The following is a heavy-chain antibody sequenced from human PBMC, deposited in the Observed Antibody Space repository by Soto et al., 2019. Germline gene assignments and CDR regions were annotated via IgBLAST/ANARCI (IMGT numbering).Heavy chain of an antibody. Sequence: ASVKVSCKTSGYFFNDYHMHWVRKAPGQGLEWMGWINPKNGDTNYAQKFQDRVTMTRDTSISTVYIELSRLTSDDTAVYYCAMEAGGSNIAAVLLDPWGQGTRVIVSS. CDR2: INPKNGDT. J-gene: IGHJ5*02. CDR1: GYFFNDYH. V-gene: IGHV1-2*02. CDR3: AMEAGGSNIAAVLLDP. D-gene: IGHD3-3*02.